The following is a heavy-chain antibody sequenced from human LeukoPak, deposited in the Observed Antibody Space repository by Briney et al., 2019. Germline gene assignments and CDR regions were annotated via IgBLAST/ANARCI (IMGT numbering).Heavy chain of an antibody. CDR3: ARARVDYDFWSGYYTHLPNYYYLDV. V-gene: IGHV4-31*03. Sequence: SQTLSLTCTVSGGSISSGGCYWSWIRQHPGKGLEWIGYIYYSGSTYYNPSLKSRVTISVDTSKNQFSLKLSSVTAADTAVYYCARARVDYDFWSGYYTHLPNYYYLDVWGKGATVTGSS. CDR2: IYYSGST. D-gene: IGHD3-3*01. J-gene: IGHJ6*03. CDR1: GGSISSGGCY.